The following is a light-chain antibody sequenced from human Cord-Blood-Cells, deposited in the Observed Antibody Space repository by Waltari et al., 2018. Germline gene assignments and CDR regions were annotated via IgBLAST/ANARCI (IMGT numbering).Light chain of an antibody. CDR1: KSISSY. Sequence: DIQMTQSPSSLSASVGDRVTIPCRVSKSISSYLNWYQQKPGKAPKLLIYAASSLQSGVPSRFSGSGSGTDFTLTISSLQPEYCATYYCQQSYSTPYTFGQGTKLEIK. CDR2: AAS. CDR3: QQSYSTPYT. V-gene: IGKV1-39*01. J-gene: IGKJ2*01.